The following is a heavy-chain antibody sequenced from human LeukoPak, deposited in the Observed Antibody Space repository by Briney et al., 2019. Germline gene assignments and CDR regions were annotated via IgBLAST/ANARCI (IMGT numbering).Heavy chain of an antibody. CDR1: GFTFSSYS. J-gene: IGHJ4*02. V-gene: IGHV3-21*01. Sequence: PGGSLRLSCAASGFTFSSYSMNWVRQAPGKGLEWVSSISSSSSYIYYAGSVKGRFTISRDNAKNSLYLQMNSLRAEDTAVYYCARASIAVAGPIHWGQGTLVTVSS. CDR3: ARASIAVAGPIH. D-gene: IGHD6-19*01. CDR2: ISSSSSYI.